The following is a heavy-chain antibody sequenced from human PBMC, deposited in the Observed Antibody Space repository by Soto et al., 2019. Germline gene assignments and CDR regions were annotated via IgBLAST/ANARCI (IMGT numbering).Heavy chain of an antibody. D-gene: IGHD7-27*01. V-gene: IGHV1-18*01. CDR1: GYTFTSYG. CDR2: ISAYNGNT. CDR3: ARDKAGEPGADAFDI. J-gene: IGHJ3*02. Sequence: ASVKVSCKASGYTFTSYGISWVRQAPGQGLEWMGWISAYNGNTNYAQKLKGRVTMTTDTSTSTAYMELRSLRSDDTAVYYCARDKAGEPGADAFDIWGQGTMVTVSS.